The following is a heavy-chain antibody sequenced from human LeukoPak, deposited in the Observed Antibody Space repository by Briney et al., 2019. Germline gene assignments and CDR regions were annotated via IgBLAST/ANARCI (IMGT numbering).Heavy chain of an antibody. CDR1: GSSLRNYW. CDR3: TRSDWFDP. CDR2: INSDGSTT. J-gene: IGHJ5*02. Sequence: GGSLRLSCVVSGSSLRNYWMHWVRQAPGKGLVWVSRINSDGSTTVYADSVKGRFIISRDNAKNTLYLQMDSLRVEDTAVYYCTRSDWFDPWGQGTLVTVSS. V-gene: IGHV3-74*01.